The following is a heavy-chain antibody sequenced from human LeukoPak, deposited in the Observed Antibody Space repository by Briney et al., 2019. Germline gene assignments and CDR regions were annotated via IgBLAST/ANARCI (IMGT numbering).Heavy chain of an antibody. CDR1: GGSISTYY. CDR2: IYITGNT. D-gene: IGHD1-1*01. CDR3: TRDHGTHFDY. Sequence: PSETLSLTCTVSGGSISTYYWSWIRQPAGKGLGWIGRIYITGNTNYNPSLKSRVTMSVDTSKNQFSLKLSSVTAADTAVYYCTRDHGTHFDYWGQGTLVTVSS. V-gene: IGHV4-4*07. J-gene: IGHJ4*02.